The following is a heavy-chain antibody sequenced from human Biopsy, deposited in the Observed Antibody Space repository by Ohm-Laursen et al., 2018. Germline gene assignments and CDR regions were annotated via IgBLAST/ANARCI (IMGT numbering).Heavy chain of an antibody. CDR1: GYTFAGYH. D-gene: IGHD3-9*01. CDR2: ISPNSGNA. Sequence: ASVKVSCKASGYTFAGYHLHWVRQAPGHGLEWMGWISPNSGNANYAQSFQGRLTVTRDTSISTAYMELTSLTFDDTAIYYCARVPAYPSIDGYYGLDLWGQGTTVIVSS. CDR3: ARVPAYPSIDGYYGLDL. J-gene: IGHJ6*02. V-gene: IGHV1-2*02.